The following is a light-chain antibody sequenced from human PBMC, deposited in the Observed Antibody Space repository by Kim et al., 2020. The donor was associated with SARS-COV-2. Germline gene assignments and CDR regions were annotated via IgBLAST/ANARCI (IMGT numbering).Light chain of an antibody. CDR2: GKN. CDR3: YSRDSSGNHLV. J-gene: IGLJ3*02. Sequence: SSELTQDPAVSVALGQTVRITCQGDSLRSFYASWYQQKPGQAPVLVIYGKNNRPSGIPDRFSGSNSGNTASLTITGAQAEDEADYYCYSRDSSGNHLVFGGGTKLTVL. CDR1: SLRSFY. V-gene: IGLV3-19*01.